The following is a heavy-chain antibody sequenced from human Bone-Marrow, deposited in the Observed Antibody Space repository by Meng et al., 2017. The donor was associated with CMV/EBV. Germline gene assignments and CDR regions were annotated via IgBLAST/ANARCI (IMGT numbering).Heavy chain of an antibody. J-gene: IGHJ5*02. CDR1: SVSSRNYY. V-gene: IGHV4-61*01. CDR2: IYYSGST. CDR3: ARASLVVPAAYPLGP. D-gene: IGHD2-2*01. Sequence: SVSSRNYYWGWIRQPPGKRLEWIGYIYYSGSTKYNPSLKSRVTISVDTSKNQFSLKLSSVTAADTAVYYCARASLVVPAAYPLGPWGQGTLVTVSS.